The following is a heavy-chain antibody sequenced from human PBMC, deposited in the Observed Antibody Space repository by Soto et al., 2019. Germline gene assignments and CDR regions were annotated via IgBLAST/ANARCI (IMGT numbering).Heavy chain of an antibody. CDR2: INPDGSNT. V-gene: IGHV3-74*01. CDR1: EFTFGNYW. J-gene: IGHJ6*02. D-gene: IGHD3-10*01. CDR3: TRDSYRRDGSGTYYYYGMDV. Sequence: GGSLRLSCAASEFTFGNYWLHWVRQAPGTGLVWVSRINPDGSNTAHADSVKGRFTISRDNAKNTLYLQMNSLRAEDTAVYYCTRDSYRRDGSGTYYYYGMDVWGQGTTVTVSS.